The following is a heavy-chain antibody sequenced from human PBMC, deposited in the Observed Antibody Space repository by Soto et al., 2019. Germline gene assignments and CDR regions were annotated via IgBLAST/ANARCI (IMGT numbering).Heavy chain of an antibody. J-gene: IGHJ4*02. CDR2: INHSGST. D-gene: IGHD6-19*01. Sequence: QVQLQQWGAGLLKPSETLSLTCAGYGGSFSGYYWRWIRPPPGKGLEWIGEINHSGSTNYNPSLKSRVAISVEAAKNQLSLRLSSVPAADTAVHYCARRLVYSSGWYSYRGQGPLVSVSP. CDR1: GGSFSGYY. V-gene: IGHV4-34*01. CDR3: ARRLVYSSGWYSY.